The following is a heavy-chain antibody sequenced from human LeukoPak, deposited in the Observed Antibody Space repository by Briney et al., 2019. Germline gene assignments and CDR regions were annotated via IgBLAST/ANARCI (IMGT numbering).Heavy chain of an antibody. CDR2: IYYSGST. D-gene: IGHD4-17*01. CDR3: ARGSYPYGSNWFDP. V-gene: IGHV4-59*01. J-gene: IGHJ5*02. CDR1: GGSISNYY. Sequence: SETLSLTWTVSGGSISNYYWSWVRQPPGEGLESIGSIYYSGSTYYNPSLKSRVIISVDTSKNQFSLKLSSVTAADTAVYYCARGSYPYGSNWFDPWGQGTLVTVSS.